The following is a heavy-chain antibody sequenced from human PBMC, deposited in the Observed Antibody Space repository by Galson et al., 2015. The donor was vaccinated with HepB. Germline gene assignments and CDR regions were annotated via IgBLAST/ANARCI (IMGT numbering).Heavy chain of an antibody. Sequence: TLSLTCTVSGGSISSYFWTWIRQPPGKGLEWIGDIHSSGTTKYNPSLKSRVTISLDTSKKQFSLNLASVTAADTAVYYCARKKEVTTDFDYWGQGTLVTVSS. CDR1: GGSISSYF. CDR2: IHSSGTT. J-gene: IGHJ4*02. CDR3: ARKKEVTTDFDY. D-gene: IGHD4-17*01. V-gene: IGHV4-59*01.